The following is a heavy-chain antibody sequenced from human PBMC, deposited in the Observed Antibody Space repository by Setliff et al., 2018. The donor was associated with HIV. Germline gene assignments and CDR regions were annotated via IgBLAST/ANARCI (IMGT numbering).Heavy chain of an antibody. V-gene: IGHV1-2*02. J-gene: IGHJ6*03. D-gene: IGHD5-12*01. CDR2: INPNSGGT. Sequence: RASVKVSCKASGYTFTGYYMHWVRQAPGQGLEWMGWINPNSGGTNYAQKFQGRVTMTRDTSISTAYMELSRLRSDDTAVYYCARVGRNFVATMSADYYYYMDVWGKGTTVTVPS. CDR1: GYTFTGYY. CDR3: ARVGRNFVATMSADYYYYMDV.